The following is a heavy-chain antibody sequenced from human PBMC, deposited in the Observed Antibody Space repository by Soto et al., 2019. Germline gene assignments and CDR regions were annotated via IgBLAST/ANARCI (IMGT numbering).Heavy chain of an antibody. CDR3: ARRERVSTYYMDV. J-gene: IGHJ6*03. Sequence: SVKVSCKASGGTFSSYTISWVRQAPGQGLEWMGRIIPILGIANYAQKFQGRVTITADKSTSTAYMELSSLRSEDTAVYYCARRERVSTYYMDVWGKGTTVTVSS. CDR1: GGTFSSYT. CDR2: IIPILGIA. D-gene: IGHD6-13*01. V-gene: IGHV1-69*02.